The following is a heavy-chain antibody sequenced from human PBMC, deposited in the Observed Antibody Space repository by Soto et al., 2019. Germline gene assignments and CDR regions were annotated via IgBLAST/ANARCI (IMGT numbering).Heavy chain of an antibody. CDR3: ARDDYSSGWYRNDYYYGMDV. D-gene: IGHD6-19*01. Sequence: GASVKVSCKASGYTFTGYYMHWVRQAPGQGLEWMGWINPNSGGTNYAQKFQGWVTMTRDTSISTAYMELSRLRSDDTAVYYCARDDYSSGWYRNDYYYGMDVWGQGTTVTVSS. V-gene: IGHV1-2*04. CDR2: INPNSGGT. J-gene: IGHJ6*02. CDR1: GYTFTGYY.